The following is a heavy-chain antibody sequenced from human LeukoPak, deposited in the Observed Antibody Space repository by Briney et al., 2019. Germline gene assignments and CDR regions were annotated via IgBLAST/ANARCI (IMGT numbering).Heavy chain of an antibody. CDR2: ISSSSSYI. CDR3: ARAAMTTVVTHLSY. J-gene: IGHJ4*02. CDR1: EFSFSSYY. Sequence: GGSLRPSCAASEFSFSSYYMNWVRQAPGKGLEWVSSISSSSSYIYYADSVKGRFTISRDNAKNSLYLQMNSLRAEDTAVYYCARAAMTTVVTHLSYWGQGTLVTVSS. V-gene: IGHV3-21*01. D-gene: IGHD4-23*01.